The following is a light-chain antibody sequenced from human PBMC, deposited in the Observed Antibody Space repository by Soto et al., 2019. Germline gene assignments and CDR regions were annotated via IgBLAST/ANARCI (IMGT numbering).Light chain of an antibody. CDR1: QAINSA. J-gene: IGKJ4*01. CDR3: QQFNSYPLT. Sequence: IQLTQSPSSLSASVGDKVTISCRASQAINSALAWCQQRPGKAPMVLIYDASILESGVPSRFSGSGSGTDFTLTISSLQPEDFATEYCQQFNSYPLTFGGGTKVEIE. CDR2: DAS. V-gene: IGKV1-13*02.